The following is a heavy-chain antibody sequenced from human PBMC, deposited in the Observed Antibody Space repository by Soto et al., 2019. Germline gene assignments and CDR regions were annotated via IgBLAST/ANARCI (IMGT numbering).Heavy chain of an antibody. J-gene: IGHJ5*01. Sequence: ASVKVSCKASGYTFTSYAMHWVRQAPGQRLEWMGWINAGNGNTKYSQKFQGRVTITRDTSASTAYMELSSLRSEDTAVYYCATRIPSSCYSNQNWFDSWGRGPLIIVST. CDR2: INAGNGNT. V-gene: IGHV1-3*01. CDR3: ATRIPSSCYSNQNWFDS. CDR1: GYTFTSYA. D-gene: IGHD2-15*01.